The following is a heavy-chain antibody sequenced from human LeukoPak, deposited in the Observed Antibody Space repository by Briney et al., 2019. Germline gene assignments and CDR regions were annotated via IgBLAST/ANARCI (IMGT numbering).Heavy chain of an antibody. D-gene: IGHD2-2*01. CDR1: GFTFSSYW. CDR2: IKQDGSEK. V-gene: IGHV3-7*05. Sequence: GGSLRLSCAACGFTFSSYWMSWVRQAPGKGLEWVANIKQDGSEKYYVDSVKGRFTISRDNAKNSLYLQMNSLRAEDTAVYYCARDQRYCSSSSCPWEPFDYWGQGTLVTVSS. J-gene: IGHJ4*02. CDR3: ARDQRYCSSSSCPWEPFDY.